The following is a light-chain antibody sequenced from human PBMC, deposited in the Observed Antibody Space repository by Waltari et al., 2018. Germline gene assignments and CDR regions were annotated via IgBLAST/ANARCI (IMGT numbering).Light chain of an antibody. Sequence: NFVLTQPHSVSESPGKTVTISCTGSSDIIASNYVQWYRQRPGSAPTTIIFEDTQRASGVPDRFSASVDTSSKAASLTISGLTTDDEADYFCQSFDTNNHVVFGGGTKLTVL. CDR2: EDT. V-gene: IGLV6-57*02. CDR1: SDIIASNY. J-gene: IGLJ2*01. CDR3: QSFDTNNHVV.